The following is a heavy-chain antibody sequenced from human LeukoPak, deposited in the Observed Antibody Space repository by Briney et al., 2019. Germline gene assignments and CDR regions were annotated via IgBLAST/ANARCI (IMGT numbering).Heavy chain of an antibody. CDR3: AKVKGWYGEGYFDY. D-gene: IGHD3-10*01. CDR2: LYPDGRT. Sequence: GGSLRLSCAASGFAVSSNYMNWVRQAPGKGLEWVSVLYPDGRTYYGDSVKGRFTISRDISKNTLFLQVTSLRAEDTAVYYCAKVKGWYGEGYFDYWGQGNLVTVSS. V-gene: IGHV3-53*01. J-gene: IGHJ4*02. CDR1: GFAVSSNY.